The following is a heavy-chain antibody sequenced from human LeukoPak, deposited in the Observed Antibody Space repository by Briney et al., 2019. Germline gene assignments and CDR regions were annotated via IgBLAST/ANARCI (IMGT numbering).Heavy chain of an antibody. V-gene: IGHV4-31*03. CDR3: ASPTATSPKAFDI. D-gene: IGHD2-15*01. CDR1: GGSISSGGYY. J-gene: IGHJ3*02. Sequence: PSETLSLTCTVSGGSISSGGYYWRWIRQHPGKGLEWIGYIYYSGSTYYNPSLKSRVTISVDTSKNQFSLKLSSVTAADTAVYYCASPTATSPKAFDIWGQGTMVTVSS. CDR2: IYYSGST.